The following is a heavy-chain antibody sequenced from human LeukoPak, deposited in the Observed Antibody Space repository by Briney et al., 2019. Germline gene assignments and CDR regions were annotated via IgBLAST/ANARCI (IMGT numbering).Heavy chain of an antibody. CDR3: ARGITIFGVVSLSWFDP. J-gene: IGHJ5*02. D-gene: IGHD3-3*01. V-gene: IGHV1-2*02. CDR2: INPNSGGT. Sequence: ASVKASCKASGYTFTGYYMHWVRQAPGQGLEWMGWINPNSGGTNYAQKFQGRVTMTRDTSISTAYMELSRLRSDDTAVYYCARGITIFGVVSLSWFDPWGQGTLVTVSS. CDR1: GYTFTGYY.